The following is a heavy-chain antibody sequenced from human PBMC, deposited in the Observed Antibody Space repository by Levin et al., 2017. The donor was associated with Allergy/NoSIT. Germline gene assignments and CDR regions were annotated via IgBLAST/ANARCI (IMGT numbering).Heavy chain of an antibody. CDR2: IYPGDSDT. D-gene: IGHD6-19*01. J-gene: IGHJ4*02. CDR1: GYSFTSYW. CDR3: GRHWSYSSGWYIDY. V-gene: IGHV5-51*01. Sequence: NPGGSLRLSCKGSGYSFTSYWIGWVRQMPGKGLEWMGIIYPGDSDTRYSPSFQGQVTISADKSISTAYLQWSSLKASDTAMYYCGRHWSYSSGWYIDYWGQGILVTVSS.